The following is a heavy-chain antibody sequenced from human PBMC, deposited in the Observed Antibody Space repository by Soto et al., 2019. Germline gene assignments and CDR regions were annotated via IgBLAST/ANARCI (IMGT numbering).Heavy chain of an antibody. CDR1: GGSISSGGYS. Sequence: SETLSVTWAVSGGSISSGGYSWSWIRQPPGKGLEWIGYIYHSGSTYYNPSLKSRVTISVDRSKNQFSLKLSSVTAADTAVYYCARVPGPWGQGTLVTVSS. CDR2: IYHSGST. CDR3: ARVPGP. J-gene: IGHJ5*02. V-gene: IGHV4-30-2*01.